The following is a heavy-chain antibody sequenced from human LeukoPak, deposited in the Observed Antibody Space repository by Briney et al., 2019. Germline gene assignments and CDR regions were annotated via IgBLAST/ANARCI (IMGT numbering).Heavy chain of an antibody. D-gene: IGHD2-2*01. V-gene: IGHV4-38-2*02. Sequence: LETLSLTCTVSGYSISSGYYWGWIRQPPGKGLEWIGSIYHSGSTYYNPSLKSRVTISVDTSKNQFSLKLSSVTAADTAVYYCARDLRWCSTSCHNWFDPWGQGTLVTVSS. CDR3: ARDLRWCSTSCHNWFDP. J-gene: IGHJ5*02. CDR2: IYHSGST. CDR1: GYSISSGYY.